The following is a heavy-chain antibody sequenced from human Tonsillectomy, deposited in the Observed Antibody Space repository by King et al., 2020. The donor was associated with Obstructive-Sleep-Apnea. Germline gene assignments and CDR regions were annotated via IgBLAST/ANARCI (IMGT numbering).Heavy chain of an antibody. V-gene: IGHV4-4*07. D-gene: IGHD2-2*01. CDR2: IYSSGST. Sequence: VQLQESGPGLVKPSETLSLTCSVSGGSISSYYWSWIRQPAGKGLEGIGRIYSSGSTNYNHSLKSRVTMSVDTSKNQVSLNLSSVTAADTAVSSCARERAIVEPAARDLDYWGQGTLVTVSS. CDR1: GGSISSYY. CDR3: ARERAIVEPAARDLDY. J-gene: IGHJ4*02.